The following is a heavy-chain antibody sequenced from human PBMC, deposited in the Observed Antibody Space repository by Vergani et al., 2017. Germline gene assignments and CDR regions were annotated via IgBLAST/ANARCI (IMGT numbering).Heavy chain of an antibody. CDR2: ISGSGGST. Sequence: EVQLLESGGNLIQPGGSLRLSCAASGFTFSSYAMSWVRQAPGKGLEWVSAISGSGGSTYYADSVKGRFTISRDNSKNTLYLQMNSLRADDTAVYYCAGRHSYYGSGNYYTWGQGTLVTVSS. D-gene: IGHD3-10*01. CDR3: AGRHSYYGSGNYYT. CDR1: GFTFSSYA. V-gene: IGHV3-23*01. J-gene: IGHJ4*02.